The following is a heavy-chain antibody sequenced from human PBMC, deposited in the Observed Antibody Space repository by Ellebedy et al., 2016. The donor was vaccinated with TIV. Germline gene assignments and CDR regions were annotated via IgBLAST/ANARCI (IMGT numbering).Heavy chain of an antibody. CDR1: GYSFTSSD. CDR2: MNPNSGNT. Sequence: ASVKVSXXASGYSFTSSDINWVRQATGHGLEWMGWMNPNSGNTGYAQKFQGRVTMTRNTSISTAYMELSSLRSEDTAVYYCARGSPIPYYYYYMDVWGKGTTVTVSS. J-gene: IGHJ6*03. V-gene: IGHV1-8*01. D-gene: IGHD2-21*01. CDR3: ARGSPIPYYYYYMDV.